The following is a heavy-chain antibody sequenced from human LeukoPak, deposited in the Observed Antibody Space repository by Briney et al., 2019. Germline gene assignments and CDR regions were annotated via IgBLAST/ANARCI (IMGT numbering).Heavy chain of an antibody. CDR1: GGSISSDDYC. J-gene: IGHJ4*02. V-gene: IGHV4-39*01. D-gene: IGHD7-27*01. Sequence: SETLSLTCSVSGGSISSDDYCWNWIRQHPGKGLEWIGSIYYSGSTYYNPSLKSRVTISVDTSKNQFSLKLSSVTAADTAVYYCARSTGGIDYWGQGTLVTVSS. CDR2: IYYSGST. CDR3: ARSTGGIDY.